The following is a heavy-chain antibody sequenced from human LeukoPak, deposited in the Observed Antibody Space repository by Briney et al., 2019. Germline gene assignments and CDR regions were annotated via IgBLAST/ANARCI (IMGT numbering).Heavy chain of an antibody. CDR3: ARQTVLPATHFDF. V-gene: IGHV4-39*01. CDR1: GGSFNSSSFF. CDR2: IYLSGST. Sequence: SETLSLTCTVSGGSFNSSSFFWGWIRQPPGKGLEWIGSIYLSGSTLYNPSLKSRLIMSVDTSKNPFSLKLTSVTAADTAMYYCARQTVLPATHFDFWGQGTLVTVS. J-gene: IGHJ4*02. D-gene: IGHD2-15*01.